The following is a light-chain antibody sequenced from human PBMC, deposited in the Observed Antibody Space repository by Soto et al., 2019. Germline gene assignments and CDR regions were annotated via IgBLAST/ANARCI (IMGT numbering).Light chain of an antibody. CDR1: TSSIGSNA. CDR3: AIWADSLNAFV. Sequence: QSVLTQSPSASGTPGQRITIYCSGSTSSIGSNAVNWYQQFPGTAPTFLIYNDDQRPSGVPDRFSGSKSGTSASLAISGLHSEDEADYYGAIWADSLNAFVFGTGTKVTVL. V-gene: IGLV1-44*01. J-gene: IGLJ1*01. CDR2: NDD.